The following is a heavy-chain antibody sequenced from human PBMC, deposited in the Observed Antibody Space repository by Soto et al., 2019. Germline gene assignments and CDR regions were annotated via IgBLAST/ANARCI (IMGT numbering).Heavy chain of an antibody. CDR2: ISATGGST. V-gene: IGHV3-23*01. CDR3: EKGGAYCGGDCTRAY. J-gene: IGHJ4*02. D-gene: IGHD2-21*02. Sequence: GGSLRLSCAASGFTFTSFAMAWVRQAPGKGLEWVSGISATGGSTHYADSVKGRFTISRDNSRNTVYLQMNSLRAEDTAVYYCEKGGAYCGGDCTRAYWGQGTLVNVSS. CDR1: GFTFTSFA.